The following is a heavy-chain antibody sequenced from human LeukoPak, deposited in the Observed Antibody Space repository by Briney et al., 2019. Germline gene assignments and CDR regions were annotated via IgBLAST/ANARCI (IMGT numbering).Heavy chain of an antibody. CDR3: ARSPALSMNWFDP. D-gene: IGHD2-2*01. V-gene: IGHV4-59*08. Sequence: SETLSLTCTVSGGSISSYYWGWVRQPPGKGLGWVGYIYYSGSTNYNPSLKSRVTISVDTSKNQFSLKLSSVTAADTAVYYCARSPALSMNWFDPWGQGTLVTVSS. CDR2: IYYSGST. J-gene: IGHJ5*02. CDR1: GGSISSYY.